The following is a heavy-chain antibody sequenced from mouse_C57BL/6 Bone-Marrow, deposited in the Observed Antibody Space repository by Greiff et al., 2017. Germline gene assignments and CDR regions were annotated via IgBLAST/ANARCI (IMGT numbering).Heavy chain of an antibody. Sequence: VQLQQSGAELARPGASVKMSCKASGYTFTSYTMHWVKQRPGQGLEWIGYINPSSGYTKYNQKFKDKATLTADKSSSTAYMQLSSLTSEDSAVYYCARRGELRGAMDYWGQGTSVTVSS. CDR2: INPSSGYT. D-gene: IGHD1-1*01. CDR1: GYTFTSYT. J-gene: IGHJ4*01. V-gene: IGHV1-4*01. CDR3: ARRGELRGAMDY.